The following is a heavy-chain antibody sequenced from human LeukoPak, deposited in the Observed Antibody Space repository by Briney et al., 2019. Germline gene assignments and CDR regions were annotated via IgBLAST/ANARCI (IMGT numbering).Heavy chain of an antibody. CDR3: ATGDSSGYYFAEYFQH. D-gene: IGHD3-22*01. Sequence: PSETLSHTFTVSGGSLISYYWSWIRPPPWKGLEGIGYIYYSGSTNYNPSLKSRVTISVDTSKNQFSLKLSSVTAEDTAVYYCATGDSSGYYFAEYFQHWGQGTLVTVSS. V-gene: IGHV4-59*08. CDR1: GGSLISYY. CDR2: IYYSGST. J-gene: IGHJ1*01.